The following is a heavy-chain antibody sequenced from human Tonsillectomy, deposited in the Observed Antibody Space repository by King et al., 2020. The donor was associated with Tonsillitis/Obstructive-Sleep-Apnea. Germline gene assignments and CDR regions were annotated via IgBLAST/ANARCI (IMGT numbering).Heavy chain of an antibody. J-gene: IGHJ6*02. CDR2: INNSGST. Sequence: QLQESGPGLVKPSETLSLTCTVSGGSISTYYWSWIRQPPGKGLEWIGYINNSGSTNYNPSLKSRVTMSVDTSKNQFSLKLSSVTAADTAVYFCARNLGIVTAGRDYGLDVWGQGTTVTVSS. V-gene: IGHV4-59*01. D-gene: IGHD6-13*01. CDR3: ARNLGIVTAGRDYGLDV. CDR1: GGSISTYY.